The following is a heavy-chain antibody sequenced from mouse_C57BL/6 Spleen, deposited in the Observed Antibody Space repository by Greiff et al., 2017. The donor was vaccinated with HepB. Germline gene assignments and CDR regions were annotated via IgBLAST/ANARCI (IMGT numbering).Heavy chain of an antibody. CDR2: ISSGGSYT. Sequence: EVHLVESGGDLVKPGGSLKLSCAASGFTFSSYGMSWVRQTPDKRLEWVATISSGGSYTYYPDSVKGRFTISRDNAKNTLYLQMSSLKSEDTAMYYCARGVEDWYFDVWGTGTTVTVSS. D-gene: IGHD1-1*01. CDR3: ARGVEDWYFDV. J-gene: IGHJ1*03. CDR1: GFTFSSYG. V-gene: IGHV5-6*01.